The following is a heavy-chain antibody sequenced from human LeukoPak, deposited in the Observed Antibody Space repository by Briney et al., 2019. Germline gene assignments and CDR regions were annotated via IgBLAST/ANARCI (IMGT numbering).Heavy chain of an antibody. Sequence: GGSLRLSCAASGFTFSSYSMNWVRQAPGKGLEWVSYISSSSSTIYYADSVKGRFTISRDNSKNTLYLQMNSLRAEDTAVYYCAKDLVEPWSSFDYWGQGTLVTVSS. CDR1: GFTFSSYS. V-gene: IGHV3-48*01. D-gene: IGHD1-1*01. CDR3: AKDLVEPWSSFDY. J-gene: IGHJ4*02. CDR2: ISSSSSTI.